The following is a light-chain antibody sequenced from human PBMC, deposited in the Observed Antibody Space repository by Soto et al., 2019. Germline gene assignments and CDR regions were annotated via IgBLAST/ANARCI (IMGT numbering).Light chain of an antibody. Sequence: EIVMTQSPATLSVSPGERATLSCRASQSVSSNLAWYQQKPGRAPSLLIYAASTRATGIPARFSGSGSGTEFTLTISSLQSEDFAVYYCQQYNNWPRTFGQGTKVDI. J-gene: IGKJ1*01. CDR3: QQYNNWPRT. CDR2: AAS. V-gene: IGKV3-15*01. CDR1: QSVSSN.